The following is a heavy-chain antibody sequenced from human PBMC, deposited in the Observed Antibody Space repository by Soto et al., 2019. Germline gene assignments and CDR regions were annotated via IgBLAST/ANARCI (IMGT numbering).Heavy chain of an antibody. J-gene: IGHJ6*03. V-gene: IGHV3-30*18. D-gene: IGHD3-10*01. CDR2: ISYDGSNK. CDR3: AKPYYYGSRDYYMDV. Sequence: GGSLRLSCAASGFSFSRFGMHGVRQAPGKGLEWVAVISYDGSNKYYADSVKGRLTISRDNSKNTLYLQMNSLRAEDTAVYYCAKPYYYGSRDYYMDVWGKGTTVTVSS. CDR1: GFSFSRFG.